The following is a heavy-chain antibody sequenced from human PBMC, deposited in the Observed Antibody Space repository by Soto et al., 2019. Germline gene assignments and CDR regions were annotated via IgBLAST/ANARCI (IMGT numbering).Heavy chain of an antibody. V-gene: IGHV4-39*01. D-gene: IGHD2-8*01. J-gene: IGHJ5*02. CDR2: IFYSGSA. CDR3: ARHSSLGYCTNGVCYLSWFDP. Sequence: SETLSLTCSVSGGSISNPIYYWAWIRQPPGKGLEWIGSIFYSGSAYYNPSLKSRVTMSVDTSKNQFSLKLTSVTAADTAVYYCARHSSLGYCTNGVCYLSWFDPWGQGTLVTVSS. CDR1: GGSISNPIYY.